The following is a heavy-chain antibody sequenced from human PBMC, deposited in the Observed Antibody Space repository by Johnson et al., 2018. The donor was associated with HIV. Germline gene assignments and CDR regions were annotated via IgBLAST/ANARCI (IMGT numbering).Heavy chain of an antibody. CDR2: ISYDGSNK. V-gene: IGHV3-30-3*01. Sequence: VQLVESGGGVVQPGRSLRLSCAASGFTFSSYAMHWVRQAPGKGLEWVAVISYDGSNKYYAYSVKGRFTISRDNSKNTLYLQMNSLRPEDTAVYYCARDLRNSGWSNGFDVWGQGTMVTVSS. CDR3: ARDLRNSGWSNGFDV. D-gene: IGHD6-19*01. J-gene: IGHJ3*01. CDR1: GFTFSSYA.